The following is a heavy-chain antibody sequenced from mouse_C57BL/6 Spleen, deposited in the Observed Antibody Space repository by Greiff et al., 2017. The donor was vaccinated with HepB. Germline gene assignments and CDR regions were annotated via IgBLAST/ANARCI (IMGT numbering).Heavy chain of an antibody. CDR3: ARGYSNPAWFAY. CDR1: GYSITSGYY. D-gene: IGHD2-5*01. Sequence: EVQVVESGPGLVKPSQSLSLTCSVAGYSITSGYYWNWIRQFPGNKLEWMGYISYDGSNNYNPSLKNRISITRDTSKNQFFLKLNSVTTEDTATYYCARGYSNPAWFAYWGQGTLVTVSA. V-gene: IGHV3-6*01. CDR2: ISYDGSN. J-gene: IGHJ3*01.